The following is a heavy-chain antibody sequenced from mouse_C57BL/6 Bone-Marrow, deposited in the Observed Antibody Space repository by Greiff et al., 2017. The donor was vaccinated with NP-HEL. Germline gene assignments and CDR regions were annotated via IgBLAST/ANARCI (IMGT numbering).Heavy chain of an antibody. D-gene: IGHD2-3*01. V-gene: IGHV8-8*01. Sequence: QVTLKVSGPGILQPSQTLSLTCSFSGFSLSTFGMGVGWIRQPSGKGLEWLAHIWWDDDKYYNPALKSRLTISKDTSKNQVFLKISNVDTADTATYYCARILFYDGYFLYYAMDYWGQGTSVTVSS. CDR1: GFSLSTFGMG. CDR2: IWWDDDK. CDR3: ARILFYDGYFLYYAMDY. J-gene: IGHJ4*01.